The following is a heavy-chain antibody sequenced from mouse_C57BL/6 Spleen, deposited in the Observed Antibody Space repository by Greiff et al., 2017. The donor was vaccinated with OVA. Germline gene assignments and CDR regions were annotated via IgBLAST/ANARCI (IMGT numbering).Heavy chain of an antibody. D-gene: IGHD2-3*01. CDR3: ARSGIYDGYFLFAY. CDR2: IDPSDSYT. CDR1: GYTFTSYW. V-gene: IGHV1-59*01. Sequence: VQPQQPGAELVRPGTSVKLSCKASGYTFTSYWMHWVKQRPGQGLEWIGVIDPSDSYTNYNQKFKGKATLTVDTSSSTAYMQLSSLTSEDSAVYYCARSGIYDGYFLFAYWGQGTLVTVSA. J-gene: IGHJ3*01.